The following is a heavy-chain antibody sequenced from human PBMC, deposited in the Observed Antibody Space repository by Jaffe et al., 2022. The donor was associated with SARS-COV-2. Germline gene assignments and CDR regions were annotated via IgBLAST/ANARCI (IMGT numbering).Heavy chain of an antibody. Sequence: EVQLVESGGGLVQPGGSLRLSCSASGFTFSSYAMHWVRQAPGKGLEYVSAINNGGDTYYTDSVKGRFTISRDNSKNTLSLEMSSLRPEDTAVYYCVAPYRSRDMAAPGLHYWGLGTLVTVSS. D-gene: IGHD6-13*01. V-gene: IGHV3-64D*09. J-gene: IGHJ4*02. CDR1: GFTFSSYA. CDR2: INNGGDT. CDR3: VAPYRSRDMAAPGLHY.